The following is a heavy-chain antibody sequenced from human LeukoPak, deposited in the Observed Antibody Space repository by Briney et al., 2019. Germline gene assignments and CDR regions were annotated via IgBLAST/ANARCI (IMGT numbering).Heavy chain of an antibody. CDR3: ARDRDGYNTNTFDY. D-gene: IGHD5-24*01. CDR2: INPNSGGT. CDR1: GYTFTGYY. Sequence: ASVKVSCKASGYTFTGYYMHWVRQAPGQGLEWMGWINPNSGGTNYAQKFQGRVTMTRDTSISTAYMELSRLRSDDTAVYYCARDRDGYNTNTFDYWGQGTLVTVSS. V-gene: IGHV1-2*02. J-gene: IGHJ4*02.